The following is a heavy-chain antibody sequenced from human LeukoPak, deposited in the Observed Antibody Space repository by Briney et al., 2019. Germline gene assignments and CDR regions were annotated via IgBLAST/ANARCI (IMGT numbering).Heavy chain of an antibody. CDR3: ARINSSGAFDI. Sequence: GGSLRLSCAASGFSFSNFAMTWVRQAPGKGLEWVSGISYSGGSTYYADSVKGRFTISRDNSKNTLYLQMNSLRAEDTAVYYCARINSSGAFDIWGQGTMVTVSP. V-gene: IGHV3-23*01. CDR1: GFSFSNFA. CDR2: ISYSGGST. J-gene: IGHJ3*02. D-gene: IGHD6-19*01.